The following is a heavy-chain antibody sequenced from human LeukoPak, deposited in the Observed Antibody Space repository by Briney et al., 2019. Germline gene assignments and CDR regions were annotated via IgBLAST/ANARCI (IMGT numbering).Heavy chain of an antibody. J-gene: IGHJ4*02. V-gene: IGHV3-21*01. Sequence: PGGSLRLSCSVSGFTFSSYAIHWVRQAPGKGLEWVSSISSSSSYIYYADSVKGRFTISRDNAKNSLYLQMNSLRAEDTAVYYCARVLDSAAGIYYFDYWGQGTLVTVSS. CDR3: ARVLDSAAGIYYFDY. CDR2: ISSSSSYI. CDR1: GFTFSSYA. D-gene: IGHD6-13*01.